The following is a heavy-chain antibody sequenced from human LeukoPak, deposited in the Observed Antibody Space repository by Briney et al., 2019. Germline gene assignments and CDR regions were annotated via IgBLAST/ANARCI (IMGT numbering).Heavy chain of an antibody. Sequence: ASVKVSCKASGYTFTGYYMHWVRQAPGQGLEWMGWITPNSGGTNYAQKFQGRVTMTRDTSITTAYLELSGLTSDDTAMYYCAKVRDRLSSFYPAAWGQGTLASVSS. V-gene: IGHV1-2*02. CDR2: ITPNSGGT. CDR1: GYTFTGYY. J-gene: IGHJ4*02. D-gene: IGHD6-13*01. CDR3: AKVRDRLSSFYPAA.